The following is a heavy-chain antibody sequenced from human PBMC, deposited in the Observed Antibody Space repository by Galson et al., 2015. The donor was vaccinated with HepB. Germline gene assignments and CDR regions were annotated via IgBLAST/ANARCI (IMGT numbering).Heavy chain of an antibody. Sequence: SLRLSCAASGFTVSSNYMSWVRQAPGKGLEWVSVIYSGGTTHYADSVKGRFTLSRDNSKNTLYLQMNILRAEDTAVYYCARFLSNDDAFDIWGQGTMVTVSS. J-gene: IGHJ3*02. D-gene: IGHD2/OR15-2a*01. CDR1: GFTVSSNY. CDR2: IYSGGTT. CDR3: ARFLSNDDAFDI. V-gene: IGHV3-53*01.